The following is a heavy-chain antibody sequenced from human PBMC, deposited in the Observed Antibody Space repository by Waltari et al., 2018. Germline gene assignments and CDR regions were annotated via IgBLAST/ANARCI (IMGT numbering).Heavy chain of an antibody. Sequence: EVQLEESGGGLVQPGGSLRLSCAASGFSGRNTDMSWVRQAPGKGLEWVSVIYSGGRTYYADSVKGRFTISRDSSKNTLYLQMNNLRAEDTAVYYCARDLGTGGWGLFDYWGQGILVTVSS. CDR3: ARDLGTGGWGLFDY. V-gene: IGHV3-66*02. CDR2: IYSGGRT. J-gene: IGHJ4*02. D-gene: IGHD6-19*01. CDR1: GFSGRNTD.